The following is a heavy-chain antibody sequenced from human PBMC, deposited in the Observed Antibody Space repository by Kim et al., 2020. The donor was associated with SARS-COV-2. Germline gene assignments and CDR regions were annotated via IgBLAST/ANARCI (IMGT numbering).Heavy chain of an antibody. Sequence: RTYYADSVKGRFTISRDNSKNTLYLQMNSLRAEDTAVYYCARGPMATIPPWGQGTLVTVSS. V-gene: IGHV3-53*01. J-gene: IGHJ5*02. D-gene: IGHD5-12*01. CDR3: ARGPMATIPP. CDR2: RT.